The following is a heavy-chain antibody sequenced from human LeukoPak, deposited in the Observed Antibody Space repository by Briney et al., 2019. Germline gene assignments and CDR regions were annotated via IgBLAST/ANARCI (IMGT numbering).Heavy chain of an antibody. CDR3: AKGQSATCFSGNNC. J-gene: IGHJ4*02. V-gene: IGHV3-23*01. CDR2: ISGNSDFA. Sequence: GGSLRLSCAASGFTFSAYAMSWFRQAPGKGLEWVSAISGNSDFAYYADSVKGRFSISRDNSKDTLLLQMSCLRADDTAVYFCAKGQSATCFSGNNCWGQGTLVTVSS. D-gene: IGHD2/OR15-2a*01. CDR1: GFTFSAYA.